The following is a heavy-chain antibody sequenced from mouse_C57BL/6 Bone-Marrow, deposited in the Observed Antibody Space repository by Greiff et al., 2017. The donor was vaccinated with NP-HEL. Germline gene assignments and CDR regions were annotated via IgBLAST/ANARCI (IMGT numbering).Heavy chain of an antibody. CDR2: IDPANGNT. CDR3: ASYYYGSIPYYAMDY. V-gene: IGHV14-3*01. J-gene: IGHJ4*01. CDR1: GFNIKNTY. Sequence: VHVKQSVAELVRPGASVKLSCTASGFNIKNTYMHWVKQRPEQGLEWIGRIDPANGNTKYAPKFQGKATITADTSSNTAYLQLSSLTSEDTAIYYCASYYYGSIPYYAMDYWGQGTSVTVSS. D-gene: IGHD1-1*01.